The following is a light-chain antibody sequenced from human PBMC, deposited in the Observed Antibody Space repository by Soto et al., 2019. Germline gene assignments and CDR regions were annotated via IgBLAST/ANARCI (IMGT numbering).Light chain of an antibody. Sequence: DIQMTQSPSTLSASVGDRVAITCRASQSVSGWLAWYQQKPGKVPKLLIYQASTLEDGVPSRFSGSGSGTEFTLTISSLQPDDSATYYCQHYNDYSEAFGQGTKVELK. V-gene: IGKV1-5*03. CDR2: QAS. CDR3: QHYNDYSEA. J-gene: IGKJ1*01. CDR1: QSVSGW.